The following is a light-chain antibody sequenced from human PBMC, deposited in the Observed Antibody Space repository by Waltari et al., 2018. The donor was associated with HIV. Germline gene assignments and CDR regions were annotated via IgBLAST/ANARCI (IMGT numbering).Light chain of an antibody. CDR3: CSYASTTDTYVV. CDR1: SSDVWSYNL. J-gene: IGLJ2*01. CDR2: EVS. Sequence: QSALTQPASVSGSPGQSITISCTGTSSDVWSYNLVSWYQQTPGKAPKLIIYEVSKRPSGVSNRFSGSKSGSTASLTISGLQPEDEADYCCCSYASTTDTYVVFGGGTKLTVL. V-gene: IGLV2-23*02.